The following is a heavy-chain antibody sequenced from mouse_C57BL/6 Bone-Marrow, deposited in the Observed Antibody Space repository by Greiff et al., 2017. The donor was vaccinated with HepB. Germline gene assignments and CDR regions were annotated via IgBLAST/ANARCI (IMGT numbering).Heavy chain of an antibody. J-gene: IGHJ1*03. CDR3: ARGDYYGSSYVEWYFDV. V-gene: IGHV1-39*01. CDR2: INPNYGTT. D-gene: IGHD1-1*01. CDR1: GYSFTDYN. Sequence: EVQLQQSGPELVKPGASVKISCKASGYSFTDYNMNWVKQSNGKSLEWIGVINPNYGTTSYNQKFKGKATLTVDQSSSTAYMQLNSLTSEDSAVYYCARGDYYGSSYVEWYFDVWGTGTTVTVSA.